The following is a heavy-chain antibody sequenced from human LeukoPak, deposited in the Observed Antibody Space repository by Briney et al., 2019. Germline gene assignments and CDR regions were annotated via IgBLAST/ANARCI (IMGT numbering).Heavy chain of an antibody. Sequence: PSETLSLTCAVYGGSFSGYYRSRIRQPPGKGLEWIGEINHSGSTNYNPSLKSRVTISVDTSKNQFSLKLSSVTAADTAVYYCARKGRDGRVVVIRAFDYWGQGTLVTVSS. D-gene: IGHD3-22*01. CDR3: ARKGRDGRVVVIRAFDY. V-gene: IGHV4-34*01. J-gene: IGHJ4*02. CDR2: INHSGST. CDR1: GGSFSGYY.